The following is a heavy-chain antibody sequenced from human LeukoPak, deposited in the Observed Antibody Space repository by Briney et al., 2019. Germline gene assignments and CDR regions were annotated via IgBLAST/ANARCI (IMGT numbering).Heavy chain of an antibody. CDR1: GFTFSSYG. J-gene: IGHJ4*02. CDR2: ISYDGSNK. V-gene: IGHV3-30*03. CDR3: ATGDPRGVARLDY. D-gene: IGHD3-3*01. Sequence: GGSLRLSCAAPGFTFSSYGMHWVRQAPGKGLEWVAVISYDGSNKYYADSVKGRFTISRDNSKNTLYLQMNSLRAEDTAVYYCATGDPRGVARLDYWGQGTLVTVSS.